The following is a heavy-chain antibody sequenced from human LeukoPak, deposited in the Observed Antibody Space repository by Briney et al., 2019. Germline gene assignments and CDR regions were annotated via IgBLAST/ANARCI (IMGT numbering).Heavy chain of an antibody. CDR1: GFTFSSYD. CDR3: VRDGYNPYYYYYMDV. D-gene: IGHD5-18*01. J-gene: IGHJ6*03. CDR2: INSDGNII. Sequence: GGSLRLSCAASGFTFSSYDMTWVRQAPGKGLVWVSRINSDGNIINYADSVEGRFTMSRDNAKNTLYLQMNSLRAEDTAVYFCVRDGYNPYYYYYMDVWGKGTTVTISS. V-gene: IGHV3-74*01.